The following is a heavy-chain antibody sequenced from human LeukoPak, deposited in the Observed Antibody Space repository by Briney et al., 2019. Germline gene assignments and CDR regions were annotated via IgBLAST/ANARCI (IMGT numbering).Heavy chain of an antibody. D-gene: IGHD1-26*01. J-gene: IGHJ4*02. Sequence: ASVKVSCKVSGYTLTELSMHWVRQAPGKGLEWMGGFDPEDGETIYAQKFQGRVTMTRDTSISTAYMELSRLRSDDTAVYYCAGHFIVGALDWGQGTLVTVSS. CDR1: GYTLTELS. CDR2: FDPEDGET. CDR3: AGHFIVGALD. V-gene: IGHV1-24*01.